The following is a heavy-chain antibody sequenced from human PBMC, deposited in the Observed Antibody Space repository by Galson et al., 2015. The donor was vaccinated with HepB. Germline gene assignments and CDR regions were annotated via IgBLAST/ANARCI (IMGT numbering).Heavy chain of an antibody. D-gene: IGHD3-22*01. J-gene: IGHJ4*02. CDR3: ARWGNYYDSSGYYFRTHY. CDR1: GYSFTSYW. Sequence: QSGAEVKKPGESLRISCKGSGYSFTSYWISWVRQMPGKGLEWMGRIDPSDSYTNYSPSFQGHVTISADKSISTAYLQWSSLKASDTAMYYCARWGNYYDSSGYYFRTHYWGQGTLVTVSS. V-gene: IGHV5-10-1*01. CDR2: IDPSDSYT.